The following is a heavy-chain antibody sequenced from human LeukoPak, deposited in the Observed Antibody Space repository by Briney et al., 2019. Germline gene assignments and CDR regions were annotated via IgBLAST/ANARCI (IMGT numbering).Heavy chain of an antibody. D-gene: IGHD3-22*01. CDR1: GVSISSSNW. J-gene: IGHJ4*02. Sequence: SETLSLTCAVSGVSISSSNWWSWVRQPPGKGLEWIGEIYHSGSTNYNPSLKSRVTISVDTSKNQFSLKLSSVTAADTAVYYCAGSNHYYDSSGYKYYFDYWGQGTLVTVSS. V-gene: IGHV4-4*02. CDR2: IYHSGST. CDR3: AGSNHYYDSSGYKYYFDY.